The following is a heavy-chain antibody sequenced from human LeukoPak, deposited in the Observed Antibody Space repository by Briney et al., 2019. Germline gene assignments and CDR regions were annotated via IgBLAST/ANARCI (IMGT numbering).Heavy chain of an antibody. D-gene: IGHD3-16*02. J-gene: IGHJ4*02. CDR2: IYPGDSVI. V-gene: IGHV5-51*01. CDR3: ARGYRLDS. Sequence: NRGESLKISCKGSGYTFTSHWIAWVRQMPGKGLGWMGIIYPGDSVIRYSPSFQGQVTISADKSISTAYLQWSSLKASDTAMYYCARGYRLDSWGQGTLVTVSS. CDR1: GYTFTSHW.